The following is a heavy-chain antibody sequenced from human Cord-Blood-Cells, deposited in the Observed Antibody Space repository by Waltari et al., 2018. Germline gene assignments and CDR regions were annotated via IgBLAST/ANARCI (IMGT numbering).Heavy chain of an antibody. Sequence: EVQLVESGGGLVQPGGSLKLSCAASGFTFSGLAMHWVRQASGKGLEWVGRIRSKANSYATAYAASVKGRFTISRDDSKNTAYLQMNSLKTEDTAVYYCTSAGATKALGPWGQGTLVTVSS. CDR3: TSAGATKALGP. J-gene: IGHJ5*02. D-gene: IGHD1-26*01. V-gene: IGHV3-73*02. CDR2: IRSKANSYAT. CDR1: GFTFSGLA.